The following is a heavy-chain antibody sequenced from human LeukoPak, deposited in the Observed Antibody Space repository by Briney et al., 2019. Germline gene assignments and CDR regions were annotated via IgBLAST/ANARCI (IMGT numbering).Heavy chain of an antibody. CDR2: IIPIFGTA. D-gene: IGHD2-15*01. CDR1: GGTFSSYA. CDR3: ARFREGSPAFDI. V-gene: IGHV1-69*06. J-gene: IGHJ3*02. Sequence: GASVKVSCKASGGTFSSYAISWVRQAPGQGLEWMGGIIPIFGTANYAQKFQGRVTITADKSTSTAYMELSSLRSEDTAVYYCARFREGSPAFDIWGQGTMVTVSS.